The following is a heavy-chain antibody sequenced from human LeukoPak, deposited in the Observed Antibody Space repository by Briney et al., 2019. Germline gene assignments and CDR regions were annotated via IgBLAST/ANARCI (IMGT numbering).Heavy chain of an antibody. CDR3: AKAPARYYCSSTSCYPFDY. Sequence: GGSLRLSCAASRSTFSRDAMTWVRQAPGEGLEWVSAISGSGGSTYYADSVKGRFTISRDNCKNTLYLQMNSLRAEDTAVYYCAKAPARYYCSSTSCYPFDYWGQGTLVTVSS. J-gene: IGHJ4*02. V-gene: IGHV3-23*01. CDR1: RSTFSRDA. D-gene: IGHD2-2*01. CDR2: ISGSGGST.